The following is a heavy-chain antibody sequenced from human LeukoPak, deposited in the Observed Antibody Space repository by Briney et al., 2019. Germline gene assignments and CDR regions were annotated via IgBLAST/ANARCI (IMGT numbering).Heavy chain of an antibody. CDR1: GFTFGTFW. V-gene: IGHV3-23*01. Sequence: GSPRLSCEASGFTFGTFWMSWVRQGPGKGLEWVSAISVSGNTYHADSVKGRFTISRDSSKNTLYLQMNSLRAEDAAVYYCAKAPVTTCSGAYCYPFDYWGQGTLVTVSS. CDR2: ISVSGNT. J-gene: IGHJ4*02. D-gene: IGHD2-15*01. CDR3: AKAPVTTCSGAYCYPFDY.